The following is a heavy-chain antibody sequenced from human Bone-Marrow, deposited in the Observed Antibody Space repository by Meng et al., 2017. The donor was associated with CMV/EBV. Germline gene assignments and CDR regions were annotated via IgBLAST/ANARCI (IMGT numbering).Heavy chain of an antibody. CDR3: ASSGYCSSTSCYTGAFDP. CDR1: GYTFTSYG. CDR2: ISAYNGNT. V-gene: IGHV1-18*01. J-gene: IGHJ5*02. Sequence: ASVKVSCKASGYTFTSYGISWVRQAPGQGLEWMGWISAYNGNTNYAQKLQGRVTMTTDTSTSTAYMELRSLRSDDTAVYYCASSGYCSSTSCYTGAFDPWGQGTRVTVSS. D-gene: IGHD2-2*02.